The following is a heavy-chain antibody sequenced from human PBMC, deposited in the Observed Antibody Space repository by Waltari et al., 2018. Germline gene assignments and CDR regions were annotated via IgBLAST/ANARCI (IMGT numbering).Heavy chain of an antibody. Sequence: QVQLQQWGAGLLKPSETLSLTCAVYGGSFSGYYWSWNRQPPGKGLEWIGEINHSGSTNYNPSLKSRVTISVDTSKNQFSLKLSSVTAADTAVYYCASLSSSSIRGFDYWGQGTLVTVSS. CDR1: GGSFSGYY. CDR2: INHSGST. CDR3: ASLSSSSIRGFDY. J-gene: IGHJ4*02. D-gene: IGHD6-6*01. V-gene: IGHV4-34*01.